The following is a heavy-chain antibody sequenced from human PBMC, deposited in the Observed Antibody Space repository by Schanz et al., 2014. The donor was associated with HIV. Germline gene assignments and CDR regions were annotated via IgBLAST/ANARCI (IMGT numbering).Heavy chain of an antibody. CDR1: GGTFRSNA. CDR2: FNVMLSKI. V-gene: IGHV1-69*06. J-gene: IGHJ4*02. D-gene: IGHD2-15*01. CDR3: ARGRVCSGGSCYHDY. Sequence: QVQLVQSGAEVKKTGSSVKVSCKASGGTFRSNAITWVRQAPGQGLEWIGHFNVMLSKINSAQKFQGRVTITADKSTSTAYMELSSLRSEDTAVYYCARGRVCSGGSCYHDYWGQGTLVTVSS.